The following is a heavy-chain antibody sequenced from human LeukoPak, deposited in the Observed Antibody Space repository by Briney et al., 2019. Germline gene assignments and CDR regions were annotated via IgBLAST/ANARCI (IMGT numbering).Heavy chain of an antibody. J-gene: IGHJ4*02. Sequence: ASVKVSCKASGYTFTSYGISWVRQAPGQGLEWMGIINPSSGSTSYAQNFQGRVTMTRDTSTSTVYMELSSLRSEDTAVYYCASSSSGWEQRAPFDYWGQGTQVTVSS. CDR1: GYTFTSYG. CDR3: ASSSSGWEQRAPFDY. V-gene: IGHV1-46*01. CDR2: INPSSGST. D-gene: IGHD6-19*01.